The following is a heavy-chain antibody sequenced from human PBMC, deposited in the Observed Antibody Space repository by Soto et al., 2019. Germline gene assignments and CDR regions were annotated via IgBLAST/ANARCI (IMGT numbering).Heavy chain of an antibody. CDR2: IYWDDDK. CDR3: ARHIAVAHFYY. V-gene: IGHV2-5*02. J-gene: IGHJ4*02. D-gene: IGHD6-19*01. CDR1: GFSLTTSGMS. Sequence: QITLKESGPTLVKPTQTLTLTCTFSGFSLTTSGMSVGWIRQPPGRALEWLTLIYWDDDKRYSPSLRSRLTITKDTSKNQVVLTMTNMDPVDTATYYCARHIAVAHFYYWGQGTLVTVSS.